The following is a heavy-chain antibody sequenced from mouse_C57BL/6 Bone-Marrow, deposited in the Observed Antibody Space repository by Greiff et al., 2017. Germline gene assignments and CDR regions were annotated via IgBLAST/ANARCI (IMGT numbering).Heavy chain of an antibody. CDR2: IHPSDSDT. Sequence: VQLQQSGAELVKPGASVKVSCKASGYTFTSYWMHWVKQRPGQGLEWIGRIHPSDSDTNYNQKFKGKATLTVAKSSSTAYMQLSSLTSEDSAVYYCAMGGYEAWFAYWGQGTLVTVSA. CDR1: GYTFTSYW. J-gene: IGHJ3*01. CDR3: AMGGYEAWFAY. D-gene: IGHD2-2*01. V-gene: IGHV1-74*01.